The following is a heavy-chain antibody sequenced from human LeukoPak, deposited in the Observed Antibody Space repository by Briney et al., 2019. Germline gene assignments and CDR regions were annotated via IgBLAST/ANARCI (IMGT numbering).Heavy chain of an antibody. J-gene: IGHJ4*02. Sequence: ASVKVSCRASGYTFTDYYLHWVRQAPGQGLEWMGWINPNSGDTDYAQKFQGRVTMTRDTSISTAYMELSRLRYDDTAVYYCARDMDTGPDLFDYWGQGTLVTVSS. D-gene: IGHD5-18*01. V-gene: IGHV1-2*02. CDR3: ARDMDTGPDLFDY. CDR1: GYTFTDYY. CDR2: INPNSGDT.